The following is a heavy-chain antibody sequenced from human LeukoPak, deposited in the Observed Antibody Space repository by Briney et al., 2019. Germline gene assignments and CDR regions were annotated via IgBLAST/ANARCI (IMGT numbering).Heavy chain of an antibody. J-gene: IGHJ5*02. CDR1: GVNLNDAW. CDR3: TAGLGKTDDDP. D-gene: IGHD3-3*01. Sequence: GGSLRLSSLGSGVNLNDAWMGWIRQAAGEGLEWVGRVRTTAEGETTDYAGPVRGRFIISRDDSKNMVFLQMNRLETEDTAIYYCTAGLGKTDDDPWGQGTLVTVSS. CDR2: VRTTAEGETT. V-gene: IGHV3-15*01.